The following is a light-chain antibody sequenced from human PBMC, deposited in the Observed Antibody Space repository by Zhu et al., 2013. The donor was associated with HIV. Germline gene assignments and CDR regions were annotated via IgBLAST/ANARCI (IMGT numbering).Light chain of an antibody. CDR1: TSNIGNNY. J-gene: IGLJ2*01. CDR3: QAWDSSTHVV. Sequence: QSVLTQPPSVSAAPGQKVIISCSGITSNIGNNYVSWYQQLPGTAPKLLIYDNDKRPSGIPDRFSGSNSGNTATLTISGTQAMDEADYYCQAWDSSTHVVFGGGTKLTVL. V-gene: IGLV1-51*01. CDR2: DND.